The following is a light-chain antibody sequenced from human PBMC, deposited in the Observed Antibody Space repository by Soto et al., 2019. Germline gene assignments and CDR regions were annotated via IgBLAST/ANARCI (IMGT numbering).Light chain of an antibody. Sequence: DIVLTQSPDSLAVSLGERATINCKSSQSVLYSSNNKNYLAWYQQKPGQPPKLLIYWASTRESGVPDRFSGSGSGTDFTLTIRSLQAEDVAVYYCQQYYSTPPHTFGQGTRLEIK. CDR2: WAS. V-gene: IGKV4-1*01. J-gene: IGKJ5*01. CDR1: QSVLYSSNNKNY. CDR3: QQYYSTPPHT.